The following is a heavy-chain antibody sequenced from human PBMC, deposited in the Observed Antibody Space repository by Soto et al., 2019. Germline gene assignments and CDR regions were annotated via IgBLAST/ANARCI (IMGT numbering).Heavy chain of an antibody. V-gene: IGHV1-18*01. CDR2: ISAYNGST. Sequence: GASVKVSCKASGYTFTSYGISWVRQAPGQGLEWMGWISAYNGSTNYAQKLQGRVTMTTDTSTSTAYMELRSLRSDDTAVYYCATHLDDMLTGPDGDEHDAFDIWGQGTMVTVSS. CDR1: GYTFTSYG. CDR3: ATHLDDMLTGPDGDEHDAFDI. J-gene: IGHJ3*02. D-gene: IGHD3-9*01.